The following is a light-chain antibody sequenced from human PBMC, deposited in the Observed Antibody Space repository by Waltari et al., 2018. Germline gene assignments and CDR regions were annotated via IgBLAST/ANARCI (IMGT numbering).Light chain of an antibody. J-gene: IGLJ2*01. CDR3: SSYVV. V-gene: IGLV2-14*03. CDR1: SSDVGGYNY. CDR2: DVS. Sequence: TISCTGTSSDVGGYNYVSWYQQHPGKAPKLMIYDVSNRPSGVSNRFSGSKSGNTASLTISGLQAEDEADYYCSSYVVFGGGTKLTVL.